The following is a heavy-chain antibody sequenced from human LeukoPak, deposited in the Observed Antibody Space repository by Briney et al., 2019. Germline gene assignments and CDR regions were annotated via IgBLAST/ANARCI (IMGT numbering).Heavy chain of an antibody. CDR3: VIHLVYYGSGSSAY. D-gene: IGHD3-10*01. CDR2: FDPKNDEI. J-gene: IGHJ4*01. CDR1: GYTLNEVS. V-gene: IGHV1-24*01. Sequence: GASVKVSCKVSGYTLNEVSMHWARQAPGKGLEWMGGFDPGKGLEWMGGFDPKNDEIIYAQKFQGRVTMTEDTSTDTVYMELSSLRSEDTAVYYCVIHLVYYGSGSSAYWGQGTQVTVSS.